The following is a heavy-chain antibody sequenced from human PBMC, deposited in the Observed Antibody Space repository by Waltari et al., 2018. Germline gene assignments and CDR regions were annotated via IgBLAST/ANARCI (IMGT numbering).Heavy chain of an antibody. J-gene: IGHJ4*02. CDR3: ARVTGSGYCSSTSCYLSRSGFDY. CDR1: GGSFSGYY. CDR2: INHSGST. Sequence: QVQLQQWGAGLLKPSETLSLTCAVYGGSFSGYYWSWIRQPPGKGLEWLGEINHSGSTNYNPSLKGRVTISVDTSKNQFSLKLSSVTAADTAVYYCARVTGSGYCSSTSCYLSRSGFDYWGQGTLVTVSS. D-gene: IGHD2-2*01. V-gene: IGHV4-34*01.